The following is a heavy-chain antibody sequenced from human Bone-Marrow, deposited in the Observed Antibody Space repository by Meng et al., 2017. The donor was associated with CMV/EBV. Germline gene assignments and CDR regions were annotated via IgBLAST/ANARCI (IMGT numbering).Heavy chain of an antibody. CDR2: IIPIFGTA. V-gene: IGHV1-69*05. D-gene: IGHD4-17*01. CDR3: ARGLNEFPTGDYGNWFDP. CDR1: GGTFSSYA. J-gene: IGHJ5*02. Sequence: SVNVSCKASGGTFSSYAISWVRQAPGQGLEWMGGIIPIFGTANYAQKFQGRVTITTDESTSTAYMELSSLRSEDTAVYYCARGLNEFPTGDYGNWFDPWGQGTLVTVSS.